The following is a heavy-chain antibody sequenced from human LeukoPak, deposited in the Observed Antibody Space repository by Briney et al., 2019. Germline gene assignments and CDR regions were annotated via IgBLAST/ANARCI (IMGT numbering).Heavy chain of an antibody. J-gene: IGHJ3*02. CDR3: ARDLNPQSIGMRAFDI. CDR2: INPTTGST. V-gene: IGHV1-46*01. CDR1: GYTFTNFY. Sequence: ASVKVSCKASGYTFTNFYLHWVRQAPGQGLEWMGIINPTTGSTTYAQKLQGRVTMTRDMSTSTVYMELSSLRSEDTGVYFCARDLNPQSIGMRAFDIWGQGTMVTASS. D-gene: IGHD1-14*01.